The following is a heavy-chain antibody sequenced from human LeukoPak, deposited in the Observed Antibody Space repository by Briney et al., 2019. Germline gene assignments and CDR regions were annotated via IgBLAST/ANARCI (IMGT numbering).Heavy chain of an antibody. CDR1: GGTFSSYT. J-gene: IGHJ4*02. CDR2: INPSGGST. V-gene: IGHV1-46*01. D-gene: IGHD3-10*01. CDR3: ARVAVRGGQAFDY. Sequence: WASVKVSCKASGGTFSSYTISWVRQAPGQGLEWMGIINPSGGSTSYAQKFQGRVTMTRDTSTSTVYMELSSLRSEDTAAYYCARVAVRGGQAFDYWGQGTLVTVSS.